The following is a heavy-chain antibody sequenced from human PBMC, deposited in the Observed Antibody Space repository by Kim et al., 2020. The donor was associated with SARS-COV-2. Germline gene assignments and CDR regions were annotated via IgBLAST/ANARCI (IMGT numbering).Heavy chain of an antibody. CDR3: ARGGNWNDGFDY. D-gene: IGHD1-1*01. Sequence: TKYSQTLQRRVTITRDTTAGTAYMELSSLRSEDTAVYCCARGGNWNDGFDYWGQGTLVTVSS. V-gene: IGHV1-3*01. CDR2: T. J-gene: IGHJ4*02.